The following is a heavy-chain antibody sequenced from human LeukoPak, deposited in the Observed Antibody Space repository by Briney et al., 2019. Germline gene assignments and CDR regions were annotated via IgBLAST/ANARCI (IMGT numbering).Heavy chain of an antibody. Sequence: SGPTLVNPTQTLTLTCTFSGFSLSTSGVGVGWIRQPPGKPLEGLALIYWNDDKRYSTSLQSTLTITKAPSKHPVVLTMTHMDPVDTATYSCAHTRWFGELSYSYYYGMEVWGQGTTVTVSS. CDR2: IYWNDDK. CDR3: AHTRWFGELSYSYYYGMEV. CDR1: GFSLSTSGVG. D-gene: IGHD3-10*01. V-gene: IGHV2-5*01. J-gene: IGHJ6*02.